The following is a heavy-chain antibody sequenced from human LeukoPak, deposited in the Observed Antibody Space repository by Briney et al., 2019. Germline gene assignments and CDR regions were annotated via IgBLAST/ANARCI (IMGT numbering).Heavy chain of an antibody. D-gene: IGHD5-18*01. CDR1: GYTFTGYY. J-gene: IGHJ5*02. CDR3: ARADTEDTAMVTLTFDP. V-gene: IGHV1-2*02. CDR2: INPNSGGT. Sequence: ASVKVSCKASGYTFTGYYMHWVRQAPGQGLEWMGWINPNSGGTNYAQKFQGRVTMTRDTSISTAYMELSRLRSDDTAVYYCARADTEDTAMVTLTFDPWGQGTLVTVSS.